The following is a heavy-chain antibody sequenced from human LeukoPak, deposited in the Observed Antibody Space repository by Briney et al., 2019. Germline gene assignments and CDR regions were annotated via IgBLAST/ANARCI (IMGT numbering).Heavy chain of an antibody. D-gene: IGHD3-3*01. Sequence: SETLSLTCTVSGGSISSYYWSWMRQPAGKGLEWIGHIYASGSTNYNPSLKSRVTMSVDTSKNQLSLKLSFVTAADTAVYYCARDTITIFGVVYWFDPWGQGTLVTVSS. J-gene: IGHJ5*02. CDR2: IYASGST. CDR1: GGSISSYY. CDR3: ARDTITIFGVVYWFDP. V-gene: IGHV4-4*07.